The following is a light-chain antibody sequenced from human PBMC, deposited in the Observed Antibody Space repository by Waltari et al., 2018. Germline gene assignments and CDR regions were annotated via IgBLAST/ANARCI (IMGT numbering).Light chain of an antibody. V-gene: IGKV4-1*01. CDR2: WAS. CDR1: QNILYSSNNKYY. CDR3: QQYYSTPPT. Sequence: DIVMTQSPDSLAVSLGERATINCKSSQNILYSSNNKYYLAWYQQKSGQPPKLLIYWASTRGSGVPDRFSGSGSGTDFTLTISSLQAEDVAVYYCQQYYSTPPTFGQGTKVEIK. J-gene: IGKJ1*01.